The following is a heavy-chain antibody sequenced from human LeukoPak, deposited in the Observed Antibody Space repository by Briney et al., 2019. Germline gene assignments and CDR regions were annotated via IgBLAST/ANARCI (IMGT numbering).Heavy chain of an antibody. CDR3: AREVGYYDSSGYHNTVLDY. V-gene: IGHV3-20*04. J-gene: IGHJ4*02. D-gene: IGHD3-22*01. CDR2: INWNGGST. CDR1: GFTFDDYG. Sequence: PGGSLRLSCAASGFTFDDYGMSWVRQAPGKGLEWVSGINWNGGSTGYADSVKSRFTISRDNAKDSLYLQMNSLRAEDTALYYCAREVGYYDSSGYHNTVLDYWGQGTLVTVSS.